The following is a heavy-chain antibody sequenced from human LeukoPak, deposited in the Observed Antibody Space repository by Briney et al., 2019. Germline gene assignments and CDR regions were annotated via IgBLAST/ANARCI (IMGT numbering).Heavy chain of an antibody. D-gene: IGHD3-22*01. J-gene: IGHJ4*02. Sequence: QPGTSLRLSCAASGISFSSHGMHWVRQAPGKGLEWVAVIWYDGSNIYYADSVKGRFTISRDNSKNTLYLQMNSLRAVDTALYYCARARNDYDSNGFSLLDYWGQGTLVTVSS. CDR1: GISFSSHG. CDR2: IWYDGSNI. V-gene: IGHV3-33*01. CDR3: ARARNDYDSNGFSLLDY.